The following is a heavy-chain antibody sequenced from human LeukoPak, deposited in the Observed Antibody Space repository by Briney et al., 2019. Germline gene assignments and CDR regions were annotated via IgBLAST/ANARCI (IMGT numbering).Heavy chain of an antibody. J-gene: IGHJ4*02. CDR1: GGSFSGYY. CDR2: INHSGST. V-gene: IGHV4-34*01. CDR3: ARWAYSSGWTSFDY. Sequence: PSETLSLTCAVYGGSFSGYYWSWIRQPPGKGLEWIGEINHSGSTNYNPSLKSRVAISVDTSKNQFSLKLSSVTAADTAVYYCARWAYSSGWTSFDYWGQGTLVTVSS. D-gene: IGHD6-19*01.